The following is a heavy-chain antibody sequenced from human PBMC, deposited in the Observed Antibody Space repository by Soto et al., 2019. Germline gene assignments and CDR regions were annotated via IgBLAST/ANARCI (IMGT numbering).Heavy chain of an antibody. Sequence: GGSLRLSCVASGFPFSSYAMSWVRQTPGKGLEWVSGVSGSGGRTYYADSVKGRFTISRDNSNNTLSLQMHILRVEDTAVYFCAKGGYYSLFDIWGQGTMVTVSS. CDR2: VSGSGGRT. V-gene: IGHV3-23*01. D-gene: IGHD3-16*01. CDR3: AKGGYYSLFDI. CDR1: GFPFSSYA. J-gene: IGHJ3*02.